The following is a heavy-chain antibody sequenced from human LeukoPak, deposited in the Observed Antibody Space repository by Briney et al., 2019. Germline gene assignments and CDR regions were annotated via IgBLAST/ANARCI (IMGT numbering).Heavy chain of an antibody. CDR3: ARGYSYGLVAVAGTGYYYGMDV. D-gene: IGHD5-18*01. V-gene: IGHV3-9*01. CDR1: AFSFDNYA. CDR2: ISWNSGSI. J-gene: IGHJ6*02. Sequence: SLRLSCAASAFSFDNYAMHFVRQAPGKGLEWVSGISWNSGSIGYAGSVKGRFTIHRDNAKNSLYLQMNSLRDEDTALYYCARGYSYGLVAVAGTGYYYGMDVWGQGNTVTVSS.